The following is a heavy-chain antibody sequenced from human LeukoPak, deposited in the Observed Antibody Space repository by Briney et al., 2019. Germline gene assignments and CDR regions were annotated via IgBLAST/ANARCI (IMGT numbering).Heavy chain of an antibody. Sequence: PSETLSLTCTVSGGSISSSSYYWGWIRQPPGKGLEWIGSIYYSGSTYYNPSLKSRVTISVDTSKNQFSLKLSSVTAADTAVYYCARDDGGSYYFDYWGQGTLVTVSS. D-gene: IGHD1-26*01. V-gene: IGHV4-39*07. J-gene: IGHJ4*02. CDR3: ARDDGGSYYFDY. CDR1: GGSISSSSYY. CDR2: IYYSGST.